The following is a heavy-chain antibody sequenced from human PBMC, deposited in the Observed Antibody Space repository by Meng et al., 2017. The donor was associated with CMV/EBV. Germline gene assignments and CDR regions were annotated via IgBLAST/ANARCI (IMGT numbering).Heavy chain of an antibody. CDR3: ARRYLRDIVVVTHYYYGMDV. CDR1: GFTFSDYY. J-gene: IGHJ6*02. Sequence: GGSLRLSCAASGFTFSDYYMNWVRQAPGKGLEWVSSISSSSTIYYADSVKGRFTISRDNAKNSLYLQMNSLRAEDTAVYYCARRYLRDIVVVTHYYYGMDVWGQGTTVTVSS. CDR2: ISSSSTI. D-gene: IGHD2-2*01. V-gene: IGHV3-69-1*01.